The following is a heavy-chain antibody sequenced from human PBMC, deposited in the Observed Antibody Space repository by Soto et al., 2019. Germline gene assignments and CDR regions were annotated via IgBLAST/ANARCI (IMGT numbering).Heavy chain of an antibody. CDR3: SLGFYYDSSGYHWDGMDV. CDR2: IYYSGST. D-gene: IGHD3-22*01. Sequence: SETLSLTCTVSGGSISSGGYYWSWIRQHPGKGLEWIGYIYYSGSTYYNPSLKSRVTISVDTSKNQFSLKLSSVTAADTAVYYCSLGFYYDSSGYHWDGMDVWGQGTTVTVSS. V-gene: IGHV4-31*03. J-gene: IGHJ6*02. CDR1: GGSISSGGYY.